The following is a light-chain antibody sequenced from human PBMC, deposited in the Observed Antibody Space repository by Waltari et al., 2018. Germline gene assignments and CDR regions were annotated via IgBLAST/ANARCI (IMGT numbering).Light chain of an antibody. CDR3: QQTYSAPYT. Sequence: DIQMTQSPSSLSASVGDRVTITCRASQTIDKYLNWYQQKPGNAPQLVVSAASSLHSGVPLRFSGSGSWTHFSLTITSLQPEDFATYFCQQTYSAPYTFGQGTKLDIK. J-gene: IGKJ2*01. V-gene: IGKV1-39*01. CDR2: AAS. CDR1: QTIDKY.